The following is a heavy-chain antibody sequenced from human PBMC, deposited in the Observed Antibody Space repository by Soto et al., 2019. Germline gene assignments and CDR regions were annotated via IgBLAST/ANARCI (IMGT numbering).Heavy chain of an antibody. J-gene: IGHJ4*02. D-gene: IGHD2-2*01. CDR1: GGSISSGGYY. CDR2: TYYSGST. Sequence: SETLSLTCTVSGGSISSGGYYWSWIRQHPGKGLEWIGYTYYSGSTYYNPSLKSRVTISVDTSKNQFSLKLSSVTAADTAVYYCARYSSNSRVDYWGQGTLVTVSS. CDR3: ARYSSNSRVDY. V-gene: IGHV4-31*03.